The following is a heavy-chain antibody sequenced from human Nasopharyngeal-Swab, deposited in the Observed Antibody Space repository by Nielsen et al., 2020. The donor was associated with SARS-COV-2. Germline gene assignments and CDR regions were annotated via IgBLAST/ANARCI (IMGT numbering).Heavy chain of an antibody. J-gene: IGHJ4*02. V-gene: IGHV3-30-3*01. CDR3: ARVPSIRGSFDWLLFLHPIDY. Sequence: RQRPGEVLEWEAVLSYDGSNKYYADSVKGRFTISRGNSKNTLYLQMNSLRAEDTAVYYCARVPSIRGSFDWLLFLHPIDYWGQGTLVTVSS. D-gene: IGHD3-9*01. CDR2: LSYDGSNK.